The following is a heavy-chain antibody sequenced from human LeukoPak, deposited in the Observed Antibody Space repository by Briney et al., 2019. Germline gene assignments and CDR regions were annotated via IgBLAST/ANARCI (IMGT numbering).Heavy chain of an antibody. CDR1: GFTFSTYG. Sequence: PGGSLRLSCTASGFTFSTYGMHWVRQAPGKGLEWVAFIRYDGSNKYYADFVKGRFTISRDNSKNTLYLQMNSLRAEDTAVYYCAKDLLDYYDSSGVDWGQGTLVTVSS. CDR3: AKDLLDYYDSSGVD. J-gene: IGHJ4*02. D-gene: IGHD3-22*01. CDR2: IRYDGSNK. V-gene: IGHV3-30*02.